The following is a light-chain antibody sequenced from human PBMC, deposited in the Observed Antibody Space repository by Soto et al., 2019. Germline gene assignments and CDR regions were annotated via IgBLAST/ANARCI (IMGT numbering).Light chain of an antibody. CDR1: QSVSSD. Sequence: EIVVTQSPATLSVAPGERATLSCRASQSVSSDLAWYQHKPGQAPRLLIYGASTRATGIPARFSGSGSGTDLTLTISSLQSEDFPVYYCQQYNNWPRTFGQGTKLEIK. CDR2: GAS. CDR3: QQYNNWPRT. J-gene: IGKJ2*01. V-gene: IGKV3-15*01.